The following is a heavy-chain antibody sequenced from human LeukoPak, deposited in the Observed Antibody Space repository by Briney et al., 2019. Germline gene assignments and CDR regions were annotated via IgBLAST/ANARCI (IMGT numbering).Heavy chain of an antibody. V-gene: IGHV3-7*01. D-gene: IGHD3-3*01. Sequence: GGSLRLSCAASGFTFSSYWMSWVRQAPGKGLEWVANIKQDGSEKYYVDSVKGRFTISRDNAKNSLYLQMNSLRAEDTAVYYCARDLYLYDFWSGYQRPFDYWGQGTLVTVSS. J-gene: IGHJ4*02. CDR2: IKQDGSEK. CDR1: GFTFSSYW. CDR3: ARDLYLYDFWSGYQRPFDY.